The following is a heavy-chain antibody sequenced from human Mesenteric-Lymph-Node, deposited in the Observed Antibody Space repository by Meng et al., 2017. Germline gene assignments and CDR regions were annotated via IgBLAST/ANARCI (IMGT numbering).Heavy chain of an antibody. J-gene: IGHJ2*01. D-gene: IGHD5-18*01. CDR1: GGSLSSRNW. V-gene: IGHV4-4*02. Sequence: VQLPESGPGLVKPSVTLSLHCAVSGGSLSSRNWWSWVRQPPGKGLEWIGEIYHSGSTNYNPSLKSRVTISVDESKNQFSLRLSSVTAADTAVYYCARVGWRQWSFDLWGRGTLVTVSS. CDR3: ARVGWRQWSFDL. CDR2: IYHSGST.